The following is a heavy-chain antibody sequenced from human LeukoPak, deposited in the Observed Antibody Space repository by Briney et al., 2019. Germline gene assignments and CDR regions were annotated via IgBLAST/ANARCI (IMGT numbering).Heavy chain of an antibody. D-gene: IGHD3-16*01. CDR1: GGSISSGGYS. J-gene: IGHJ4*02. V-gene: IGHV4-30-2*01. CDR2: IYHSGST. CDR3: ARVNRWGIDY. Sequence: SETLSLTCAVSGGSISSGGYSWSWIRQPPGKGLEWIGYIYHSGSTYYNPSLKSRVTISVDRTKNTFSLKLSSVTAADTAVYYCARVNRWGIDYWGQGTLVTVSS.